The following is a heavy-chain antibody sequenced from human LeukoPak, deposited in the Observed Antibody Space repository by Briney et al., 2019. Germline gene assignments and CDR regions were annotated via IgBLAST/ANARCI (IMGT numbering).Heavy chain of an antibody. J-gene: IGHJ4*02. CDR2: INPNSGGT. CDR3: ARDPGVTPPYFDY. V-gene: IGHV1-2*02. CDR1: GYTFTGYY. Sequence: ASVKVSCKASGYTFTGYYMHWVRQAPGQGLEWMGWINPNSGGTNYAQKFQGRVTMTRDTSISTAYMELSRLRSDDTAVYYCARDPGVTPPYFDYWGQGTLVTVSS. D-gene: IGHD5-18*01.